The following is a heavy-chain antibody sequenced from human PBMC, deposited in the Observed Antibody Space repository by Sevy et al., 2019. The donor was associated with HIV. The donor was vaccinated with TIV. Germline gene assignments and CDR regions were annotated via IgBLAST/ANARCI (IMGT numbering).Heavy chain of an antibody. D-gene: IGHD6-19*01. V-gene: IGHV3-30-3*01. CDR3: ASDLFSAVAGMGDY. Sequence: GGSLRLSCAASGFTFSSYAMHWVRQAPGKGLEWVAVISYDGSNKYYADSVKGRFTISRDNSKNTLYLQMNSLRAEDTAVYYCASDLFSAVAGMGDYWGQGTLVTISS. CDR2: ISYDGSNK. J-gene: IGHJ4*02. CDR1: GFTFSSYA.